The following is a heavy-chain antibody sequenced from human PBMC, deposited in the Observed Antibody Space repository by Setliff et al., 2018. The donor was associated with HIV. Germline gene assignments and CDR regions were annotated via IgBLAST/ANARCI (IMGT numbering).Heavy chain of an antibody. CDR3: AKNLYSSIWSPLDY. J-gene: IGHJ4*02. CDR1: GFSFSTHA. V-gene: IGHV3-30*02. Sequence: PGGSLRLSCVASGFSFSTHAMHWVRQTPVKGLEWVASILFDGTYKYYAASVKGRFTISRDNSKNTLFLQMGSLRTEDTAVYFCAKNLYSSIWSPLDYWGQGTLVTVSS. D-gene: IGHD6-13*01. CDR2: ILFDGTYK.